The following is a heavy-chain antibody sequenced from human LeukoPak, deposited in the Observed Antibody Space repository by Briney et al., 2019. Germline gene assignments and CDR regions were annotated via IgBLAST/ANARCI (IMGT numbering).Heavy chain of an antibody. J-gene: IGHJ4*02. CDR3: ARYVWGSYPTFEDC. V-gene: IGHV4-59*01. Sequence: NPSETLSLTCTVSGGSISSYYWSWIRQPPGKGLEWIGYISYSGSTNYNPSLKSRVTISVDTSKNQFSLKLSSVTAADTAVYYCARYVWGSYPTFEDCWGQGTLVTVPS. CDR1: GGSISSYY. CDR2: ISYSGST. D-gene: IGHD3-16*02.